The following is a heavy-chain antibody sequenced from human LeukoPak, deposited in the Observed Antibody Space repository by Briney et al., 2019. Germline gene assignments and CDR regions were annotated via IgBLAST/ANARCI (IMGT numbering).Heavy chain of an antibody. CDR3: ARGPLYSSSVS. CDR1: GYTLTDYY. CDR2: INPNSGAT. D-gene: IGHD6-13*01. J-gene: IGHJ4*02. V-gene: IGHV1-2*02. Sequence: GASVKVSCKASGYTLTDYYMHWVRQAPGQGLEWMGWINPNSGATKSAQKFQGRVTMTRDTSISTAYMELRSLRSEDTAVYYCARGPLYSSSVSWGQGTLVTVSS.